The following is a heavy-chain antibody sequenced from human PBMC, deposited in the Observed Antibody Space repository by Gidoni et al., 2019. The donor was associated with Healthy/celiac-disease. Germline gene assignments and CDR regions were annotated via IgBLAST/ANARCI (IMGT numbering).Heavy chain of an antibody. Sequence: QVQLVQSGAEVKKPGSSVKVSCKASGGTFSSYAISWVRQAPGQGLEWMGRIIPILGIANYAQKFQGRVTITADKSTSTAYMELSSLRSEDTAVYYCARLGYSSGWYGDGIDYWGQGTLVTVSS. CDR2: IIPILGIA. CDR1: GGTFSSYA. CDR3: ARLGYSSGWYGDGIDY. D-gene: IGHD6-19*01. J-gene: IGHJ4*02. V-gene: IGHV1-69*04.